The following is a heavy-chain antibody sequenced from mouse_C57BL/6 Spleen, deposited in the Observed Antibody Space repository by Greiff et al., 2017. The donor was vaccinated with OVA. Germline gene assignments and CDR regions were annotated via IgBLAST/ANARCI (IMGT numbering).Heavy chain of an antibody. Sequence: VQLVESGAELVRPGASVTLSCKASGYTFTDYEMHWVKQTPVHGLEWIGAIDPETGGTAYNQKFKGKAILTADKSSSTAYMELRSLTSEDSAVYYCTATGAAWFAYWGQGTLVTVSA. D-gene: IGHD4-1*02. CDR1: GYTFTDYE. J-gene: IGHJ3*01. V-gene: IGHV1-15*01. CDR3: TATGAAWFAY. CDR2: IDPETGGT.